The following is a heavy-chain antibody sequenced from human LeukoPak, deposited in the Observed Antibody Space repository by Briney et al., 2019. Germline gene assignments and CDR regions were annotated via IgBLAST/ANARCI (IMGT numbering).Heavy chain of an antibody. CDR1: GYTFTNYG. CDR2: ISAYNGNT. J-gene: IGHJ4*02. V-gene: IGHV1-18*01. CDR3: ARGDRLVARGLIGPCNY. D-gene: IGHD3-10*01. Sequence: ASVKVSCKASGYTFTNYGFNWVRQAPGQGLEWMGWISAYNGNTKYAQKFEGRVTVTTDTSTSTAYMELRTLGSDDTAVYYCARGDRLVARGLIGPCNYWGQGTLVTVSS.